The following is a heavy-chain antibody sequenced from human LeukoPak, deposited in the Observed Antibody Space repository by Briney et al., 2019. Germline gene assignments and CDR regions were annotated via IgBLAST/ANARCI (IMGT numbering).Heavy chain of an antibody. D-gene: IGHD4-23*01. CDR3: AREVAPGGFDY. CDR2: INTNTGNP. CDR1: GYSFTTYA. J-gene: IGHJ4*02. Sequence: ASVKVSCKASGYSFTTYAMNWLRQAPGQGLEWMGWINTNTGNPTYAQGFTGRFVFSLDTSVSTAYLQISSLKAEDTGVYYCAREVAPGGFDYWGQGTLVIVSS. V-gene: IGHV7-4-1*02.